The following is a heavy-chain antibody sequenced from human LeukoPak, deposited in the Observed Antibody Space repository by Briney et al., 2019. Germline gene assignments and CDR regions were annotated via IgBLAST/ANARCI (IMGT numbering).Heavy chain of an antibody. D-gene: IGHD1-14*01. V-gene: IGHV4-59*08. CDR3: ARHGTISSESYFDY. CDR2: IHNSGRT. Sequence: IGYIHNSGRTNYNPSLKSRVTGFVDTSKNQVSLRLSSVTAADTAVYYCARHGTISSESYFDYWGQGALVTVSS. J-gene: IGHJ4*02.